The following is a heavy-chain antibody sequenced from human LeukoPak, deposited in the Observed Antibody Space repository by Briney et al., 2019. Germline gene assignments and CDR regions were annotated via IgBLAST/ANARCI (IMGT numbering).Heavy chain of an antibody. D-gene: IGHD6-19*01. CDR3: ARDLSSGWYLFDY. Sequence: GASVKVSCKASGYTFTSYDINWVRQAPGQGLEWMGRMNPNSGNTGYAQKFQGRVTMTRNTSISTAYMELSRLRSDDTAVYYCARDLSSGWYLFDYWGQGTLVTVSS. V-gene: IGHV1-8*01. CDR1: GYTFTSYD. CDR2: MNPNSGNT. J-gene: IGHJ4*02.